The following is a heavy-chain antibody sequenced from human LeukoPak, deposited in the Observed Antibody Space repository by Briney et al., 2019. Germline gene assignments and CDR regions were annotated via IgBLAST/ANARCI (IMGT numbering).Heavy chain of an antibody. CDR3: ARRYCSGGSCYSDGYYGMDV. V-gene: IGHV1-18*01. D-gene: IGHD2-15*01. CDR1: GYTFTNYG. CDR2: INAYNGNT. J-gene: IGHJ6*02. Sequence: ASVKVSCKASGYTFTNYGFSWVRQAPGQGLEWMGWINAYNGNTNYAQKLQGRVTMTTDTSTNTAYMERRSLRSDDTAVYYCARRYCSGGSCYSDGYYGMDVWGQGTTVTVSS.